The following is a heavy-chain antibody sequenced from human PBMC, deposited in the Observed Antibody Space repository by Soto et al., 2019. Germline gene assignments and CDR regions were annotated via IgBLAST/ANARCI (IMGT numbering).Heavy chain of an antibody. D-gene: IGHD1-26*01. CDR2: IYHSGST. V-gene: IGHV4-30-2*01. CDR1: CGSIRRGGYP. CDR3: ASGRPTALDY. Sequence: PSGTLSLPCAFSCGSIRRGGYPWVWIRQPPGKGLEWIGYIYHSGSTYYNPSLKSRVTISVDRSKNQFSLKLNSVTAADTAVYYCASGRPTALDYWGQGTLVTVSS. J-gene: IGHJ4*02.